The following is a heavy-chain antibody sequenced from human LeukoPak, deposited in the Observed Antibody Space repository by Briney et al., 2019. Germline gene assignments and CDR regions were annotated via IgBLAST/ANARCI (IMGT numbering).Heavy chain of an antibody. Sequence: GGSLRLSCAASGFKLIGYSMNWVRQAPGKWLEWVSYINSSSGTIIYADSVKGRFTISRDNAKNSLYLQMNSLRAEDTAVYYCARDSWASTSFYYWGQGTLVAVSS. CDR3: ARDSWASTSFYY. D-gene: IGHD2-2*01. V-gene: IGHV3-48*04. J-gene: IGHJ4*02. CDR2: INSSSGTI. CDR1: GFKLIGYS.